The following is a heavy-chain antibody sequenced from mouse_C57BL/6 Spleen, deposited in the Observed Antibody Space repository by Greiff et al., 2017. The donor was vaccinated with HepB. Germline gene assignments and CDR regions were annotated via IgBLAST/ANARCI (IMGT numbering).Heavy chain of an antibody. V-gene: IGHV8-8*01. CDR2: IWWDDDK. J-gene: IGHJ4*01. Sequence: QVTLKVSGPGILQPSQTLSLTCSFSGFSLSTFGMGVGWIRQPSGKGLEWLAHIWWDDDKYYNPALKSRLTISKDTSKNQVFLKIANVDTADTATYYCARIEDRITTVVGVYYAMDYWGQGTSVTVSS. CDR3: ARIEDRITTVVGVYYAMDY. D-gene: IGHD1-1*01. CDR1: GFSLSTFGMG.